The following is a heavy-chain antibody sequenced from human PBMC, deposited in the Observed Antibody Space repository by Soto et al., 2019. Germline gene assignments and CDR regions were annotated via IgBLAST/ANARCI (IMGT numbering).Heavy chain of an antibody. CDR2: VIPIFSTS. CDR1: VGTLSYFG. J-gene: IGHJ6*02. CDR3: AKNSVTRARVDYYYGLDV. Sequence: SVKVSCKTSVGTLSYFGISWVRQAPGHGLEWMGGVIPIFSTSNYAPKFHGRVTFTADDSTAYMELSSLRSDDTAVYYCAKNSVTRARVDYYYGLDVWGQGTTVTV. D-gene: IGHD4-17*01. V-gene: IGHV1-69*13.